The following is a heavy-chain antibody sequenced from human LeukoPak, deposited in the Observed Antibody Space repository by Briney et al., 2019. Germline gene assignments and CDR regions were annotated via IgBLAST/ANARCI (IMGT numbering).Heavy chain of an antibody. CDR1: GGSISSYY. D-gene: IGHD3-22*01. J-gene: IGHJ4*02. CDR3: ARGRARDSSGYPNY. V-gene: IGHV4-59*01. CDR2: IYYSGST. Sequence: SETLSLTCTVSGGSISSYYWSWIRQPPGKGLEWIGYIYYSGSTNYNPSLKSRVTISVDTSKNRFSLKLSSVTAADTAVYYCARGRARDSSGYPNYWGQGTLVTVSS.